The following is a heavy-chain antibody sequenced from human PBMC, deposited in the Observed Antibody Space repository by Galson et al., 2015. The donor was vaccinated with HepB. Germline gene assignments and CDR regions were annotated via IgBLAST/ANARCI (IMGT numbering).Heavy chain of an antibody. Sequence: SLRLSCAASGFTFSSYAMHWVRQAPGKGLEWVAVISYDGSNKYYADSVKGRFTISRDNSKNTLYLQMNSLRAEDTAVYYCARCRVVERLDAFDIWGQGTMVTVSS. V-gene: IGHV3-30-3*01. J-gene: IGHJ3*02. CDR3: ARCRVVERLDAFDI. D-gene: IGHD2-15*01. CDR1: GFTFSSYA. CDR2: ISYDGSNK.